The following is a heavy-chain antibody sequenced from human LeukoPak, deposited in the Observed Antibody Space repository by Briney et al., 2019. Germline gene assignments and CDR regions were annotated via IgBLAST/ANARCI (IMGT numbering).Heavy chain of an antibody. CDR1: GYSISSGYY. D-gene: IGHD3-10*01. CDR2: IYHSGST. J-gene: IGHJ4*02. CDR3: ARVGWFPDGNYFDY. V-gene: IGHV4-38-2*02. Sequence: PSETLSLTCTVSGYSISSGYYWGWIRQPPGKGLEWIGSIYHSGSTYYNPSLKSRVTISVDTSKNQFSLKLSSVTAADTAVYYCARVGWFPDGNYFDYWGQGTLVTVSS.